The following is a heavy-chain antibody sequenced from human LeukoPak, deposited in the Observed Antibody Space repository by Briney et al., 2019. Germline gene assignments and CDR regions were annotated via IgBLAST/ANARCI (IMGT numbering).Heavy chain of an antibody. CDR3: ARASGNVDIVATAKIYFDY. Sequence: KPSETLSLTCAVSGYSISSGYYWGWIRQPPGKGLEWIGSIYHSGSTYYNPSLKSRVTISVDTSKNQFSLKLSSVTAADTAVYYCARASGNVDIVATAKIYFDYWGQGTLVTVSS. V-gene: IGHV4-38-2*01. D-gene: IGHD5-12*01. CDR2: IYHSGST. J-gene: IGHJ4*02. CDR1: GYSISSGYY.